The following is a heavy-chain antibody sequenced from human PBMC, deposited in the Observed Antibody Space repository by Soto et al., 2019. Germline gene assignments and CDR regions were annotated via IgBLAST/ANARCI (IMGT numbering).Heavy chain of an antibody. CDR3: TTGLSNGYYNFDY. CDR1: GFTFSNAW. J-gene: IGHJ4*02. Sequence: PGGSLRLSCAASGFTFSNAWMSWGRQAPGKGLEWVGRIKGEADGGTTDYAAPVKGRITISRDHSKDTLYLQMNSLKTEDTAVYYCTTGLSNGYYNFDYWGQGTPVTVSS. D-gene: IGHD2-21*01. V-gene: IGHV3-15*01. CDR2: IKGEADGGTT.